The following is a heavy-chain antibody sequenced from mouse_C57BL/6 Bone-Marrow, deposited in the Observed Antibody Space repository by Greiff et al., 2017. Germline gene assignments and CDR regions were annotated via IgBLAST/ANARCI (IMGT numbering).Heavy chain of an antibody. CDR1: GFTFSSYG. Sequence: EVKLQESGGDLVKPGGSLKLSCAASGFTFSSYGMSWVRQTPDKRLEWVATISSGGSYTYYPDSVKGRFTISRDNAKNTLYLQMSSLKSEDTAMYYCARPRDYWGQGTSVTVSS. J-gene: IGHJ4*01. CDR3: ARPRDY. CDR2: ISSGGSYT. V-gene: IGHV5-6*01.